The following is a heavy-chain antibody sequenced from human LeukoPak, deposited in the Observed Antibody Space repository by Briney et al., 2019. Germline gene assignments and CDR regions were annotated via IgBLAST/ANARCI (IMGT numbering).Heavy chain of an antibody. V-gene: IGHV3-21*01. Sequence: GGSLRLSCAASGFTFSSYSMNWVRQAPRKGLEWVSSISSSSSYIYYADSVKGRFTISRDNAKNSLYLQMNSLRAEDTAVYYCARDGERWLQTFDYWGQGTLVTVSS. CDR2: ISSSSSYI. CDR3: ARDGERWLQTFDY. CDR1: GFTFSSYS. D-gene: IGHD5-24*01. J-gene: IGHJ4*02.